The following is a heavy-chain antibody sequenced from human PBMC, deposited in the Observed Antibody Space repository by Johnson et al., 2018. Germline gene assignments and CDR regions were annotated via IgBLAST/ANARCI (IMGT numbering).Heavy chain of an antibody. Sequence: VQLQESGGGLVQPGGSLRLSCAASGFTFTSYWMHWVRQAPGKGLVWVSRINSDGSSTSYADSVKGRFTISRDNAKNTLSLQMNSLRVEDTAVYYCASYPRYRVNNGGMDVWGQGATVTVSS. J-gene: IGHJ6*02. CDR3: ASYPRYRVNNGGMDV. CDR2: INSDGSST. V-gene: IGHV3-74*01. D-gene: IGHD1/OR15-1a*01. CDR1: GFTFTSYW.